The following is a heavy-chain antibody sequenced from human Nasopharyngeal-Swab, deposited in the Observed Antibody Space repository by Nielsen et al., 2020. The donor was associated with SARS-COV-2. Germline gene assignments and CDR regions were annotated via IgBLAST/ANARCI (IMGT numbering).Heavy chain of an antibody. CDR1: AGSIISYY. J-gene: IGHJ5*02. CDR3: ARIELRSRDGGVSNGWFDP. Sequence: AESLSLTCTVSAGSIISYYWTWIRQPPGKGLAWIGYIYYSGSTNYNPSLKSRVTITVDTSKNQFSLRLSSLTAADTAVYYCARIELRSRDGGVSNGWFDPWGQGTLVTVSS. CDR2: IYYSGST. V-gene: IGHV4-59*01. D-gene: IGHD6-13*01.